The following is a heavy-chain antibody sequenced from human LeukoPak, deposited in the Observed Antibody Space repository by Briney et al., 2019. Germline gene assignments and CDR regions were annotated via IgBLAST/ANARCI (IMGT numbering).Heavy chain of an antibody. CDR1: GFTFSDDY. J-gene: IGHJ4*02. Sequence: PGGSLRLSCAASGFTFSDDYMSWIRQAPGKGLDWVSYISSSSSYTNYADSVKGRFTISRDNAKNSLYLQMNSLRAEDTAVYYCASHYGSGSYYDYWGQGTLVTVSS. V-gene: IGHV3-11*06. D-gene: IGHD3-10*01. CDR2: ISSSSSYT. CDR3: ASHYGSGSYYDY.